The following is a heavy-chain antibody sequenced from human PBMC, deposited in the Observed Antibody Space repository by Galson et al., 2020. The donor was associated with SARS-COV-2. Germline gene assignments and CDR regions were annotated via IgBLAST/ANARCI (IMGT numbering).Heavy chain of an antibody. CDR1: GDSISSGGYS. CDR2: IYHSGGT. CDR3: ARVNVVLGGGFDY. J-gene: IGHJ4*02. Sequence: SETLSLTCAVSGDSISSGGYSWNWIRQPPGKGLEWIGYIYHSGGTYYSPSLKSRVTISVDRSKNQFSLKLSSVTAADTAGYYCARVNVVLGGGFDYWGQG. V-gene: IGHV4-30-2*01. D-gene: IGHD2-15*01.